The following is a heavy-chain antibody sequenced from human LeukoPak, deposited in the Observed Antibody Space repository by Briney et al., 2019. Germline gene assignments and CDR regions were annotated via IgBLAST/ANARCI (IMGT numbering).Heavy chain of an antibody. CDR1: GGSISSHY. V-gene: IGHV4-59*11. J-gene: IGHJ4*02. CDR3: ARRGCSGGSCYSD. D-gene: IGHD2-15*01. CDR2: VYFSGST. Sequence: SETLSLTCTVSGGSISSHYWSWIRQPPGKGLEWIGYVYFSGSTNYNPSLKSRVTMSVDTSKNQLSLKLSSVTAADTAVYYCARRGCSGGSCYSDWGQGTLVTVSS.